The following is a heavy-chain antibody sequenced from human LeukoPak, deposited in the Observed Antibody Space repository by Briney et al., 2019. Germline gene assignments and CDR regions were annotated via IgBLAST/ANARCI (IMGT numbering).Heavy chain of an antibody. V-gene: IGHV4-61*08. CDR1: GGSISSGGYY. J-gene: IGHJ4*02. CDR2: IYYSGST. D-gene: IGHD6-13*01. Sequence: SETLSLTCTVFGGSISSGGYYWSWIRQPPGKGLEWIGYIYYSGSTNYNPSLKSRVTILVDTSKNQFSLQLSSVTAADTAVYYCARLRPVAGRFHFDQWGQGTLVTVSS. CDR3: ARLRPVAGRFHFDQ.